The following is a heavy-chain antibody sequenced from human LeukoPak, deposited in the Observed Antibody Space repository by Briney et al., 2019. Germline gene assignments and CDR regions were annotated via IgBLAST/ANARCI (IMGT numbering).Heavy chain of an antibody. CDR1: GYSFTSHW. J-gene: IGHJ5*02. D-gene: IGHD3-10*01. Sequence: GESLKISCKGSGYSFTSHWISWVRQMPGKGLEWMGRIDPSDSYTNYSPSFQGHVTISADKSISTAYLQWSSLKASDTAMYYCARPLVVRGVIENWFDPWGQGTLVTVSS. CDR2: IDPSDSYT. V-gene: IGHV5-10-1*01. CDR3: ARPLVVRGVIENWFDP.